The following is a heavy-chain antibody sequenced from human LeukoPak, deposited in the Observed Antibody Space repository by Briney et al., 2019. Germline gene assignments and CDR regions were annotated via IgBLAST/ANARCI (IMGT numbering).Heavy chain of an antibody. Sequence: ASVKDSCMPSGYTFTEHYIHWVRQAPGQGLEWMGWINPNSGDTYYAQNFQGRVTMTRDTSISTAYMELNRLRSDDTAVYYCARGQVTKGYGMEVWGQGTTVTVSS. V-gene: IGHV1-2*02. J-gene: IGHJ6*01. CDR1: GYTFTEHY. CDR2: INPNSGDT. CDR3: ARGQVTKGYGMEV. D-gene: IGHD4-17*01.